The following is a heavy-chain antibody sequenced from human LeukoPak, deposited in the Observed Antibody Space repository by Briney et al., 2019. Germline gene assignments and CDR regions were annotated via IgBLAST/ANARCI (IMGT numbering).Heavy chain of an antibody. Sequence: PGGSLRLSCAASGFTFSSYSMTWVRQAPGKGLEWVSSISSSSSYIYYADSVKGRFTISRDNAKNSLYLQMNSLRAEDTAVYYCARVLPAALRTRGRGAFDIWGQGTMVTVSS. J-gene: IGHJ3*02. CDR1: GFTFSSYS. V-gene: IGHV3-21*01. CDR2: ISSSSSYI. D-gene: IGHD1-14*01. CDR3: ARVLPAALRTRGRGAFDI.